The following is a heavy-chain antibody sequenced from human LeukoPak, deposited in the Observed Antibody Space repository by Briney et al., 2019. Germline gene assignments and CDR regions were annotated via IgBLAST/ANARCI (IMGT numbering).Heavy chain of an antibody. Sequence: PSETLSLTCTVSGGSISSYYWSWIRQPPGKGLEWIGYIYYSGSTNYNPSLKSRVTISVDTSKNQFSLKLSSVTAADTAVYYCASLEMATIVGFDYWGQGTLVTVSS. V-gene: IGHV4-59*08. D-gene: IGHD5-24*01. J-gene: IGHJ4*02. CDR1: GGSISSYY. CDR2: IYYSGST. CDR3: ASLEMATIVGFDY.